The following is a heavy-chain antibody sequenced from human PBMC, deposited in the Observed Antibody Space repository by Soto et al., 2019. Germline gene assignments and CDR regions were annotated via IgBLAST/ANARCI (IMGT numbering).Heavy chain of an antibody. CDR3: ARIPSGGSYYYFDY. CDR2: IDWDDDK. V-gene: IGHV2-70*01. D-gene: IGHD1-26*01. CDR1: GFSLSTSGMC. J-gene: IGHJ4*02. Sequence: SGPTLVNPTQTLTLTCTFSGFSLSTSGMCVSWIRQPPGKALEWLALIDWDDDKYYSTSLKTRLTISKDTSKDQVVLTMTNMDPVDTATSYFARIPSGGSYYYFDYWGQGTLVTVSS.